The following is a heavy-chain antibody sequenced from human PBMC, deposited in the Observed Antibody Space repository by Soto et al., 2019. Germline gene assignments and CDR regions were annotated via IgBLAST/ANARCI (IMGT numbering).Heavy chain of an antibody. CDR1: GFTFSNAW. CDR2: IKSKTDGGTT. Sequence: GGSLRLSCAASGFTFSNAWMSWVRQAPGKGLEWVGRIKSKTDGGTTDYAAPVKGRFTISRDDSKNTLYLQMNSLKTEDTAVYYCTTLVFNGYYYYMDVWGKGTTVTVSS. V-gene: IGHV3-15*01. J-gene: IGHJ6*03. D-gene: IGHD2-8*01. CDR3: TTLVFNGYYYYMDV.